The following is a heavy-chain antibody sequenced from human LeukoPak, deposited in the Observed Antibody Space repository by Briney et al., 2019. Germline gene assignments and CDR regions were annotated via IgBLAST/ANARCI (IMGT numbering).Heavy chain of an antibody. J-gene: IGHJ4*02. CDR2: ISGSGDST. V-gene: IGHV3-23*01. CDR1: GFTFSNYA. CDR3: AKGWGFFEH. D-gene: IGHD7-27*01. Sequence: PGGSLRLSCAASGFTFSNYAMSCVRQAPGKGLEWVSAISGSGDSTYYADSVKGRFTISRDNSKNTVYLQMNSLRAEDTAVYYCAKGWGFFEHWGQGTLANVFS.